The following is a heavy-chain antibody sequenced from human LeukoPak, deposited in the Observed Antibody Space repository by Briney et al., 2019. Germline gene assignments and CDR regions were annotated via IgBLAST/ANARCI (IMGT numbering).Heavy chain of an antibody. CDR1: GFTFSNAW. J-gene: IGHJ6*02. V-gene: IGHV4-34*01. D-gene: IGHD2-2*01. Sequence: GSLRLSCAASGFTFSNAWMNWVRQPPGKGLEWIGEINHSGSTNYNPSLKSRVTISVDTSKNQFSLKLSSVTAADTAVYYCARGRVVVPAAATRYYYYGMDVWGQGTTVTVSS. CDR2: INHSGST. CDR3: ARGRVVVPAAATRYYYYGMDV.